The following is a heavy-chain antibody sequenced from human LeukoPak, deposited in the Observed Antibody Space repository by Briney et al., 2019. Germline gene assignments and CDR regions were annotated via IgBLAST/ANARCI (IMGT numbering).Heavy chain of an antibody. Sequence: PSETLSLTCAVYGGSFSGYYWSWIRQPPGKGLEWVGEINHSGSTNYNPSLESRVTISVDTSKNQFSLKLSSVTAADTAVYYCARGEGIVGATFDFDYWGQGTLVTVSS. CDR3: ARGEGIVGATFDFDY. CDR2: INHSGST. D-gene: IGHD1-26*01. CDR1: GGSFSGYY. V-gene: IGHV4-34*01. J-gene: IGHJ4*02.